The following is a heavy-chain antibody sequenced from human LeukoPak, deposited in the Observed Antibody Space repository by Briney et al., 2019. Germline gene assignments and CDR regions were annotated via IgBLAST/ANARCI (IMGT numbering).Heavy chain of an antibody. Sequence: SSETLSLTCAVYGGSFSGYYWSWTRQPPGKGLEWIGEINHSGSTNYNPSLKSRVTISVGTSKNQFSLKLSSVTAADTAVYYCARGPQWLVPFDYWGQGTLVTVSS. J-gene: IGHJ4*02. V-gene: IGHV4-34*01. CDR3: ARGPQWLVPFDY. D-gene: IGHD6-19*01. CDR2: INHSGST. CDR1: GGSFSGYY.